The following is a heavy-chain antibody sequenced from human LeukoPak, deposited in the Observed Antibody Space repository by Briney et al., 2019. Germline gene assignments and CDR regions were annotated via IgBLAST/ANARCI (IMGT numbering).Heavy chain of an antibody. CDR3: ARVPTGTYSIDF. J-gene: IGHJ4*02. CDR2: IYSSGST. D-gene: IGHD3-10*01. Sequence: PETLSLTCTVSGGSISNYYWSWIRQPPGKGLEWIGYIYSSGSTNYNPSLKSRVTISVDTSKNQFSLKLRSVTAADTAVYYCARVPTGTYSIDFWGQGTLVTVTS. V-gene: IGHV4-59*01. CDR1: GGSISNYY.